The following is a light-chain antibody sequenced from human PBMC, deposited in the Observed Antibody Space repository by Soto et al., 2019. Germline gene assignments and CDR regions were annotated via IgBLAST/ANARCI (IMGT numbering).Light chain of an antibody. V-gene: IGKV1-17*02. J-gene: IGKJ2*01. Sequence: DIQMTQSPSSLSASVGDTVSITCRASQGIRKDLGWYQQKPGKAPKRLIYAASSLQSGVPSRFSGSGSETEFTLTISNLQPEDCATYYCLQHNSFPLTFGQGTKLEI. CDR2: AAS. CDR3: LQHNSFPLT. CDR1: QGIRKD.